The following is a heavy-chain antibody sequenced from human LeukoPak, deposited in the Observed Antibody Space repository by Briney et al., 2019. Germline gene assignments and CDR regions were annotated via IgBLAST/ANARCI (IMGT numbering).Heavy chain of an antibody. CDR1: GYTFTGYY. V-gene: IGHV1-69*06. Sequence: GASVKVSCKASGYTFTGYYMHWVRQAPGQGLEWMGGIIPVFGTANYAQKFQGRVTITADKSTSTAYMELSSLRSEDTAVYYCARADMATMALFDYWGQGTLVTVSS. D-gene: IGHD5-12*01. CDR2: IIPVFGTA. J-gene: IGHJ4*02. CDR3: ARADMATMALFDY.